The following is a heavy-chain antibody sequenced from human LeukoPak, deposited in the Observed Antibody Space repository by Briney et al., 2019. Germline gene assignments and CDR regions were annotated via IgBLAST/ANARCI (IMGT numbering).Heavy chain of an antibody. V-gene: IGHV4-39*07. Sequence: SETLSLTCIVSGGSTSSTSYYWGWIRQPPGKDLEWIGSIYSSGSTYYNPSLKSRVTISVDTSKNQFSLKLSSVTAADTAVYYCARGLCSSTSCYLDPWGQGTLVTVSS. CDR1: GGSTSSTSYY. CDR3: ARGLCSSTSCYLDP. CDR2: IYSSGST. D-gene: IGHD2-2*01. J-gene: IGHJ5*02.